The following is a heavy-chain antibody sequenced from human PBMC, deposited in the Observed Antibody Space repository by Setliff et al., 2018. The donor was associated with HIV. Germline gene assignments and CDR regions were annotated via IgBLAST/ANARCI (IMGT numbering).Heavy chain of an antibody. CDR2: IVPILNTG. D-gene: IGHD3-22*01. V-gene: IGHV1-69*13. CDR1: GYAFTSYT. CDR3: ARIPNHSSGFDY. J-gene: IGHJ4*02. Sequence: SVKVSCKASGYAFTSYTISWVRQAPGQGLEWMGGIVPILNTGNYAPKFQGRVTITADESTTTAYMELSSLRSEDTAVYYCARIPNHSSGFDYWGQGTPVTVSS.